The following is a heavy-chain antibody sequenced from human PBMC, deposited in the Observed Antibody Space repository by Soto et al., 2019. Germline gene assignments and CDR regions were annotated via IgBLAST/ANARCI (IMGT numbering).Heavy chain of an antibody. CDR3: AKGLTNWASTRGGGNAFDI. Sequence: EVQLLESGGGLVQPGGSLRLSCAASGFTFSSYAMSWVRQAPGMGLEWVSTIGGSGGSTYYGDSVKGRFTISRDSSKNTLYLQISSLRAEDTAVYYCAKGLTNWASTRGGGNAFDIWGQGTRVTVSS. CDR2: IGGSGGST. D-gene: IGHD7-27*01. V-gene: IGHV3-23*01. CDR1: GFTFSSYA. J-gene: IGHJ3*02.